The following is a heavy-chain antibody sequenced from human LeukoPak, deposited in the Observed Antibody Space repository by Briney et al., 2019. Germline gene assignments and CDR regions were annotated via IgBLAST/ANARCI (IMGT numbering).Heavy chain of an antibody. CDR2: INPNSDGT. V-gene: IGHV1-2*06. D-gene: IGHD2-2*01. Sequence: ASVKVSCKASQYTFTGYYMHLVRQAPGQGLEWMGRINPNSDGTNYARKFQGRVTMTRDTSISTAYMELSRLTSDDTAVYYCARDRGGYCSRSSCDDGWFDPWGQGTLVTVSS. J-gene: IGHJ5*02. CDR3: ARDRGGYCSRSSCDDGWFDP. CDR1: QYTFTGYY.